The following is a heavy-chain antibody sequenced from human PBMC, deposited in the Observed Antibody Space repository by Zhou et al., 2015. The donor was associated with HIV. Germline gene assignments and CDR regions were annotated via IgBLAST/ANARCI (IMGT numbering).Heavy chain of an antibody. CDR3: ARCGGDRGDVCACFDY. CDR2: INPSGGST. Sequence: QVQLVQSGAEVKKPGASVKISCKASGYTFTSYYMHWVRQAPGQGLEWMGIINPSGGSTIYAQKFQGRVTMTRDTSTSTVYMALSSLRSEDTAVYYCARCGGDRGDVCACFDYWGQGTLVTVSS. V-gene: IGHV1-46*01. J-gene: IGHJ4*02. D-gene: IGHD2-21*02. CDR1: GYTFTSYY.